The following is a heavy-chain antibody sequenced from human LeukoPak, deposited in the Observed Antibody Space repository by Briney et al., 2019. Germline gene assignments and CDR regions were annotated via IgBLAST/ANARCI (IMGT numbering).Heavy chain of an antibody. J-gene: IGHJ2*01. CDR1: GGTFSSYA. D-gene: IGHD3-22*01. CDR2: IIPIFGTA. Sequence: ASVKVSCKASGGTFSSYAISWVRQAPGQGLEWMGGIIPIFGTANYAQKFQGRVTITADESTSTAYMELSSLRAEDTAVYYCAGEISYYATSGYPHWYFDLWGRGTLVTVSS. V-gene: IGHV1-69*13. CDR3: AGEISYYATSGYPHWYFDL.